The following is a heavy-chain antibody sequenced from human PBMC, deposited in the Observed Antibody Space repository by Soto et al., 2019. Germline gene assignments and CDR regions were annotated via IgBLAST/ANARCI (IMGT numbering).Heavy chain of an antibody. CDR1: GYSFTSYG. CDR3: ARGSGHLYDFWSGYLNYYYYYGMDV. Sequence: GXSVKRSCTASGYSFTSYGSIWVRQAPGQGLEWMGWISAYNGNTNYAQKLQGRVTMTTDTSTSTVYMELRSLRSDDTAVYYCARGSGHLYDFWSGYLNYYYYYGMDVWGQGTTVTVSS. V-gene: IGHV1-18*01. CDR2: ISAYNGNT. J-gene: IGHJ6*02. D-gene: IGHD3-3*01.